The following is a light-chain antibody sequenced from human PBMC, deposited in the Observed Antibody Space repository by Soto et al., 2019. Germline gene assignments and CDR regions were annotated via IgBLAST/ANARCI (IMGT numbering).Light chain of an antibody. J-gene: IGKJ1*01. Sequence: DIPMTQSPSTLSASVGDRVTITCRASQTISSSLAWYQQKPGKAPKLLIYDASSLESGVPSRFSGSGSGTEFTLTISSLQPDDFATYYCQQYNSYPQTFGQGTKVEIK. CDR3: QQYNSYPQT. CDR2: DAS. V-gene: IGKV1-5*01. CDR1: QTISSS.